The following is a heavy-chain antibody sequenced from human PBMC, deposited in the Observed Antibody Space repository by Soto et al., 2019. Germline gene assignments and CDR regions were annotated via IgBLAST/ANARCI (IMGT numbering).Heavy chain of an antibody. CDR2: IYYSGST. CDR1: GGSISSGGYY. V-gene: IGHV4-31*03. D-gene: IGHD2-15*01. J-gene: IGHJ5*02. Sequence: QAQLQESGPGLVKPSQTLSLTCTVSGGSISSGGYYWSWIRQHPGKGLEWIGYIYYSGSTYYNPSLKSRVTISVDTSKNQFSLKLSSVTAADTAVYYCARSAPPGYCSGGSCFWFDPWGQGTLVTVSS. CDR3: ARSAPPGYCSGGSCFWFDP.